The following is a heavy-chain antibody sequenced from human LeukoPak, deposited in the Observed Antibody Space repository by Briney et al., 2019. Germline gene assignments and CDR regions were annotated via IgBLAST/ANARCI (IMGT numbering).Heavy chain of an antibody. D-gene: IGHD3-22*01. CDR1: GFIFSSYA. CDR3: ASHSSGSPDRGTPGGDH. CDR2: VSDDGDNK. Sequence: GGSLRLSCAASGFIFSSYAMHWVRQAPGKGLEWVALVSDDGDNKYYADSVKGRFTISSDNSKNTLYALMNRLSFDDADVYYCASHSSGSPDRGTPGGDHWGQGTLVTVSS. J-gene: IGHJ1*01. V-gene: IGHV3-30-3*01.